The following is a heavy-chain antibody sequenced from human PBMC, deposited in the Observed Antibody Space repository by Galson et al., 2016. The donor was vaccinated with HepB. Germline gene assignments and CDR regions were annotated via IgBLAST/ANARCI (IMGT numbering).Heavy chain of an antibody. D-gene: IGHD4-17*01. CDR1: GFTFSSYG. J-gene: IGHJ4*02. CDR3: AKVGDKYYFDY. CDR2: ISYDGSNK. Sequence: SLRLSCAASGFTFSSYGIHWVRQAPGKGLEWVAVISYDGSNKKYADSVKGRFTISRDNSENTLYLQMNSLRAEDTAVYYCAKVGDKYYFDYWGQGTLVTVSS. V-gene: IGHV3-30*18.